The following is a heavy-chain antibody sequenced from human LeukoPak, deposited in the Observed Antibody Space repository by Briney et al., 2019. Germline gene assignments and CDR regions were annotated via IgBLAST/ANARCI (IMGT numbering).Heavy chain of an antibody. CDR3: ARPWTPGRYPSFDY. V-gene: IGHV5-51*01. D-gene: IGHD3-10*01. J-gene: IGHJ4*02. CDR1: GYRFISYW. Sequence: GESLRISCKGSGYRFISYWIGWARQMPGKGLEWMGIIYPGDSDTRYSPSFQGQVTISADKSISTAYLQWSRLKASDTAMYYCARPWTPGRYPSFDYWGQGTLVTVSS. CDR2: IYPGDSDT.